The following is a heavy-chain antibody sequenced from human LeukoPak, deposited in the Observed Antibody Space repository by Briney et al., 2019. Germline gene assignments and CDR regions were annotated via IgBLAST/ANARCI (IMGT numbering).Heavy chain of an antibody. J-gene: IGHJ3*02. D-gene: IGHD3-22*01. CDR1: GFTFSSYA. CDR3: ARVYSLPTYYYDSSGSNDAFDI. CDR2: ISGSGGST. Sequence: GGSLRLSCAASGFTFSSYAMSWVRQAPGKGLEWVSAISGSGGSTYYADSVKGRFTISRDNAKNTLYLQMNSLRAEDTAVYYCARVYSLPTYYYDSSGSNDAFDIWGQGTMVTVSS. V-gene: IGHV3-23*01.